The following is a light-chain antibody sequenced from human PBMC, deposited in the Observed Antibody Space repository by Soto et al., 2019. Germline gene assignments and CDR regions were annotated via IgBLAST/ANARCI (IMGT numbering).Light chain of an antibody. V-gene: IGKV3-11*01. J-gene: IGKJ5*01. Sequence: EIVLTQSPATLSLSPRERAILSCRASQSVTTFLAWFQQKPGQPPRLLIYKASNRTTGILAMFSGSGSGTEFTLGISSLEPEDVAVYYCQQRGDWPPITFGQGTRLDIK. CDR3: QQRGDWPPIT. CDR1: QSVTTF. CDR2: KAS.